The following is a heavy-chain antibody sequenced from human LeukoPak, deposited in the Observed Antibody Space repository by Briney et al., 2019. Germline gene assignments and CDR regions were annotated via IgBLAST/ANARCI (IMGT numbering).Heavy chain of an antibody. J-gene: IGHJ4*02. CDR1: GGSFSGYY. D-gene: IGHD2-21*02. CDR3: ARGHSSVVTAIPYYFDY. Sequence: SPSETLSLTCAVYGGSFSGYYWSWIRQPPGKGLEWIGEIYHSGSTNYNPSLKSRVTISIDTSKNQFSLKLSSVTAADTAVYYCARGHSSVVTAIPYYFDYWDQGTLVTVSS. V-gene: IGHV4-34*01. CDR2: IYHSGST.